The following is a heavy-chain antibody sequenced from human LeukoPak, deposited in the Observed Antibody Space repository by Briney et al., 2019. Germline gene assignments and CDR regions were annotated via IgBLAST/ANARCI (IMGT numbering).Heavy chain of an antibody. CDR3: ARDPSYSSGYFDI. CDR2: IYTSGST. J-gene: IGHJ3*02. D-gene: IGHD6-19*01. Sequence: SETLSLTCTVSGGSISSYYWSWIRQPPGKGLEWIGYIYTSGSTNYNPSLKSRVTISVDTSKNQFSLKLSSVTAADTAVYYCARDPSYSSGYFDIWGQGTMATVSS. CDR1: GGSISSYY. V-gene: IGHV4-4*09.